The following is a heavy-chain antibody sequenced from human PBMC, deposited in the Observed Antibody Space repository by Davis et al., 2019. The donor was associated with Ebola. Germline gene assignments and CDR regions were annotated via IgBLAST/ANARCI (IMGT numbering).Heavy chain of an antibody. Sequence: SGPTLVKPTQTLTLTCTFSGFSLSTSGMCVSWIRQPPGKGLEWIGEINHSGSTNYNPSLKSRVTMSVDTSKNQFSLKLSSVTATDTAVYYCADREAGVWGQGTTVTVSS. CDR3: ADREAGV. CDR2: INHSGST. V-gene: IGHV4-39*07. CDR1: GFSLSTSGM. D-gene: IGHD6-19*01. J-gene: IGHJ6*02.